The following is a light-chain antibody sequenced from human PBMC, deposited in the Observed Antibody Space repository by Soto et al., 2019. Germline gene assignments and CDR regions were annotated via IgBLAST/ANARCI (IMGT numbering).Light chain of an antibody. J-gene: IGLJ1*01. Sequence: QSALTQPASVSGSPGQSITISCTGTSGSVGRFNFVSWYQQHPGKAPKLIIYEVTNRPSGVSSRFSGSKSGNTASLTISGLQTEDEAEYYCSSYETTSSRLFGTGTKLTVL. V-gene: IGLV2-14*01. CDR1: SGSVGRFNF. CDR2: EVT. CDR3: SSYETTSSRL.